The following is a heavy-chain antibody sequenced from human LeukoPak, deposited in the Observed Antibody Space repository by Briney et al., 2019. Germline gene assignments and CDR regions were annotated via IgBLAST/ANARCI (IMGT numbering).Heavy chain of an antibody. Sequence: SETLSLTCAVHGGSFSGYHWNWIRQFPEKGLEWIGEINDRGRTNYNPSLKSRVTLSVDTSRKQFSLRLSAVTAADTAIYYCARDPTTVVTLPYYFDFWGQGTLVTVSS. CDR3: ARDPTTVVTLPYYFDF. CDR1: GGSFSGYH. J-gene: IGHJ4*02. V-gene: IGHV4-34*01. D-gene: IGHD4-23*01. CDR2: INDRGRT.